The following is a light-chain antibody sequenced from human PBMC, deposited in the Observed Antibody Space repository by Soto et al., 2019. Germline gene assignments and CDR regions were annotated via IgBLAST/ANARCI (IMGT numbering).Light chain of an antibody. Sequence: QSVLTQPPSASGTPGQRVTISCSGSSSNIGSETVNWYQHLPGTAPKLLIYHNNQRPSGVPDRFSGSKSDTSASLAISGLQSEDEADYYCATWDDSLKRVVFGGGTKLTVL. V-gene: IGLV1-44*01. CDR3: ATWDDSLKRVV. CDR1: SSNIGSET. CDR2: HNN. J-gene: IGLJ2*01.